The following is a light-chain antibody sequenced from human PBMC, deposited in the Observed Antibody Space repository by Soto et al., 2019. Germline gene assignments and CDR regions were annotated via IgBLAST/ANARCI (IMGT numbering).Light chain of an antibody. V-gene: IGKV3-20*01. CDR1: QSISSNY. CDR3: QQYGSWT. J-gene: IGKJ1*01. CDR2: GAS. Sequence: EIVLTQSPGTLSLSPGERATLSCRASQSISSNYLAWYQQKPGQAPRLLIYGASSRATGIPDRFSGSGSGTDFPLTISRLEPKDSAIYYCQQYGSWTFGQGTKVEIK.